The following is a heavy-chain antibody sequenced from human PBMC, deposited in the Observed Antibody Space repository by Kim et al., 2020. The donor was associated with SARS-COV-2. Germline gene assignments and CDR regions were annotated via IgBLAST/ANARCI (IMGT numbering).Heavy chain of an antibody. J-gene: IGHJ4*02. CDR3: ARLYDFWSGYPGYFDY. Sequence: SETLSLTCNVPGGFLSDNYWSWIRQPPGKGLEWIGYISYRGSTNYNPSLRGGINISLDTSKNQFSLKLSSVSAADTAVYYCARLYDFWSGYPGYFDYWGQGTLVTVSS. D-gene: IGHD3-3*01. V-gene: IGHV4-59*01. CDR2: ISYRGST. CDR1: GGFLSDNY.